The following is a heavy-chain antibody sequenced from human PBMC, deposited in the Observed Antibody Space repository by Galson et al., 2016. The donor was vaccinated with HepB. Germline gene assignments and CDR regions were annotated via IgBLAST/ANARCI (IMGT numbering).Heavy chain of an antibody. J-gene: IGHJ6*03. V-gene: IGHV3-53*01. CDR1: GFTVSSND. Sequence: SLRLSCAASGFTVSSNDMNWVRQAPGKGLEWVSVIYSGGTTSYAASVKRRFTISRNNSRNTLYLKMTSLRAADTAVYCCSSSFRGSGSYGTGPNYYYYMDVWGQGTTVTVSS. D-gene: IGHD3-10*01. CDR3: SSSFRGSGSYGTGPNYYYYMDV. CDR2: IYSGGTT.